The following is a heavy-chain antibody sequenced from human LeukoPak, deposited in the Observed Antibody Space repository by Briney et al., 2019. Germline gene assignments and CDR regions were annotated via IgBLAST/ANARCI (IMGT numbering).Heavy chain of an antibody. CDR3: ATFADSGIYVALKPPDY. D-gene: IGHD1-26*01. V-gene: IGHV4-39*07. J-gene: IGHJ4*02. CDR2: MYYTGST. CDR1: GGSITSSGYN. Sequence: SETLSLTCTVSGGSITSSGYNCGWVRQPPGKGLEWIGTMYYTGSTYYNPSLRSRLTIALDTSKKQFSLKLRSVSAADTAMYYWATFADSGIYVALKPPDYWGQGILVTVSS.